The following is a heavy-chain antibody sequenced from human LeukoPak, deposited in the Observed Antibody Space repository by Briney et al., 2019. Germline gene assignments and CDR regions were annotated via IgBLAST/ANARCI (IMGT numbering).Heavy chain of an antibody. Sequence: SETLSLTSAVYGGSFSGYYWSWIRQPPGKGLEWIGEINHSGSTNYNPSLNGRVTISVDTSKNQFSLKLSSVTAADTAVYYCARGRYTYYYGSGSYPRYYFDYWGQGTLVTVSS. J-gene: IGHJ4*02. CDR1: GGSFSGYY. V-gene: IGHV4-34*01. CDR2: INHSGST. D-gene: IGHD3-10*01. CDR3: ARGRYTYYYGSGSYPRYYFDY.